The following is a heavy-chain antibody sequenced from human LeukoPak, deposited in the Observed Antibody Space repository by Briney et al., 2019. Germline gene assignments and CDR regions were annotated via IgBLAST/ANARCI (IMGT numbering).Heavy chain of an antibody. CDR1: GYTFTSYG. Sequence: GASVKVSCKASGYTFTSYGISWVRQAPGQGLEWMGWISAYNGNTNYAQKLQGRVTMTTDTSTSTAYMELRSLRSDDTAVYYCARSVLWELLPTAFDYWGQGTLVTVSS. CDR2: ISAYNGNT. J-gene: IGHJ4*02. D-gene: IGHD1-26*01. V-gene: IGHV1-18*01. CDR3: ARSVLWELLPTAFDY.